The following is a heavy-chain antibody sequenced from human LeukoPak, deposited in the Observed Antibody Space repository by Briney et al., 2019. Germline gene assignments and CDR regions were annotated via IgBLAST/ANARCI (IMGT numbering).Heavy chain of an antibody. V-gene: IGHV3-30*02. Sequence: PGGSLRLSCAASGFTFSSYGMHWVRQAPGKGLEWVAFIRYDGSNKYYADSVKGRFTISRDNSKNTLYLQMNSLRAEDTAVYYCARYTTAGYSSGWYGPSFDYWGQGTLVTVSS. CDR3: ARYTTAGYSSGWYGPSFDY. CDR2: IRYDGSNK. CDR1: GFTFSSYG. D-gene: IGHD6-19*01. J-gene: IGHJ4*02.